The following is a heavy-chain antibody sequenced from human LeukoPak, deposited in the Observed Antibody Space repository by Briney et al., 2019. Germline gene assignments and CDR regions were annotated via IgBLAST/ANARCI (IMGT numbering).Heavy chain of an antibody. Sequence: GASVKVSCKASGYTFTGYYMHWVRQARGQGLEWMGWINPNSGGTNYAQKFQGRVTMTRDTSISTAYMELSRLRSDDTAVYYRARYPIAAAGTGAFDIWGQGTMVTVSS. CDR2: INPNSGGT. J-gene: IGHJ3*02. V-gene: IGHV1-2*02. D-gene: IGHD6-13*01. CDR1: GYTFTGYY. CDR3: ARYPIAAAGTGAFDI.